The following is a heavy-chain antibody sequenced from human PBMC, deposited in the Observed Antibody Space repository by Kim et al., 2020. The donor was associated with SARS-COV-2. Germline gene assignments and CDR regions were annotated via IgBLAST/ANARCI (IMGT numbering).Heavy chain of an antibody. J-gene: IGHJ6*02. CDR2: ISYYGSNK. Sequence: GGSLRLSCAASGFTFSSYAMHWVRQAPGKGLEWVAVISYYGSNKYYADSVKGRFTISRDNSKNTLYLQMNSLRAEDTAVYYCARARGGAYYYGMDVWGQGTTVTVSS. CDR3: ARARGGAYYYGMDV. D-gene: IGHD3-16*01. CDR1: GFTFSSYA. V-gene: IGHV3-30-3*01.